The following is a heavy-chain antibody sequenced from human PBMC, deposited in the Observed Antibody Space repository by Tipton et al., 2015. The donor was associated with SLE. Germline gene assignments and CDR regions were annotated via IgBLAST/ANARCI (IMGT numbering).Heavy chain of an antibody. V-gene: IGHV4-59*01. CDR1: GGSISSYY. CDR3: ARSDYHFWSGLDY. D-gene: IGHD3-3*01. Sequence: TLSLTCTVSGGSISSYYWGWIRQPPGKGLEWIGYIYYSGSTNYNPSLKSRVTISVDTSKNQFSLKLSSVTAADTAVYYCARSDYHFWSGLDYWGQGTLVTVSS. CDR2: IYYSGST. J-gene: IGHJ4*02.